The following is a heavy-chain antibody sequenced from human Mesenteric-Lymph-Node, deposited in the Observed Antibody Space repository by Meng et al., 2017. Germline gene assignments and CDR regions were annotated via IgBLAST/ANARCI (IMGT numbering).Heavy chain of an antibody. CDR3: ASGHCSGGSCYSRYYYYGMDV. D-gene: IGHD2-15*01. J-gene: IGHJ6*02. CDR1: GLTVSSNY. V-gene: IGHV3-21*01. Sequence: GGSLRLSCAASGLTVSSNYMSWVRQAPGKGLEWVSSISSSSSYIYYADSVKGRFTISRDNAKNSLYLQMNSLRAEDTAVYYCASGHCSGGSCYSRYYYYGMDVWGQGTTVTVSS. CDR2: ISSSSSYI.